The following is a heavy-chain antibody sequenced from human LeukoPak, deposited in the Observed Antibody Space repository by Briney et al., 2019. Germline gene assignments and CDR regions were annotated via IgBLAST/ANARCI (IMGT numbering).Heavy chain of an antibody. CDR1: GFTFSSYA. V-gene: IGHV3-30-3*01. J-gene: IGHJ3*02. Sequence: GGSLRLSCAASGFTFSSYAMHWVRQAPGKGLEWVAVISYDGSNKYYADSVKGRFTISRDNSKNTLYLQMNSLRAEDTAVYYCERDQGIAAAGNAFDIWGQGTMVTVSS. CDR2: ISYDGSNK. D-gene: IGHD6-13*01. CDR3: ERDQGIAAAGNAFDI.